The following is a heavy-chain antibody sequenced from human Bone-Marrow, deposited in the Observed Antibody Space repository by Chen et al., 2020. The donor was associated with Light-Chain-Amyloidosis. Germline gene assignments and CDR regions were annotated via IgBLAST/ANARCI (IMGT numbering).Heavy chain of an antibody. D-gene: IGHD3-16*01. CDR2: IGGSGVNP. CDR1: GIIFSNYA. CDR3: ARVWGIVTHSGYMDV. V-gene: IGHV3-23*04. J-gene: IGHJ6*03. Sequence: EGQLVESGGNVVQPGGGMRLSCVGSGIIFSNYAMTCVRQAPGKGLEWVSAIGGSGVNPYYADSVKGRFTISRDNSKNTLYLQISSLRADDTAVYYCARVWGIVTHSGYMDVWGKGTTVTVSS.